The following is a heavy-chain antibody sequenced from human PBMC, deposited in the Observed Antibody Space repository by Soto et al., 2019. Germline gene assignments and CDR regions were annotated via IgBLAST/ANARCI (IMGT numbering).Heavy chain of an antibody. V-gene: IGHV1-46*03. Sequence: QVQLIQSGAEVKKPGASVKVSCKASGYTFTSSYIHWVRQAPGQGLEWMAIINPNGGSPNYAQKFQGRVTMTRGTSTSTVYMELSSLTSEDAAVYYCARSLMEGDYWGQGTLVTVSS. CDR2: INPNGGSP. CDR1: GYTFTSSY. J-gene: IGHJ4*02. CDR3: ARSLMEGDY. D-gene: IGHD3-10*01.